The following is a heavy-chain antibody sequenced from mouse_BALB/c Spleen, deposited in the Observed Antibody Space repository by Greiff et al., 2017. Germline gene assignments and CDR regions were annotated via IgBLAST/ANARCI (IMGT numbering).Heavy chain of an antibody. CDR2: INPYNDST. Sequence: EVQLLQSGPELVKPGASVKMSCTASGFTFTSYFMHWVKQKPGQGLEWIGDINPYNDSTKYNPKFKGKSTLTSDKSSNTAYLQLSSLTSEDSAVYYCARSRYDEAMDYWGQGTSVTVSS. CDR1: GFTFTSYF. V-gene: IGHV1-14*01. J-gene: IGHJ4*01. CDR3: ARSRYDEAMDY. D-gene: IGHD2-14*01.